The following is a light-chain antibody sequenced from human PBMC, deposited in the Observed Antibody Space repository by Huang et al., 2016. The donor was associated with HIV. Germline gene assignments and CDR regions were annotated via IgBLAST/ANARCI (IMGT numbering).Light chain of an antibody. CDR1: LGLLYRKKNY. CDR3: MQGKQLPYT. V-gene: IGKV2-29*02. CDR2: ELS. Sequence: DIVMTQPPLSLSVTPGQPASISCKSSLGLLYRKKNYLYWYYQKPGQSPQLLIDELSNRCSVVPGRCSSSVSTTDFTLKISRVETEDVGFYYCMQGKQLPYTFGQGTRLEIK. J-gene: IGKJ2*01.